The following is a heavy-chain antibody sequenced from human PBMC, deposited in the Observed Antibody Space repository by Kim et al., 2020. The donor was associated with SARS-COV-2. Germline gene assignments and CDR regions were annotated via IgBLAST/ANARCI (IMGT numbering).Heavy chain of an antibody. CDR1: GFTFTSYA. Sequence: GASLRLSCAPSGFTFTSYAMTWVRQAPGKGLEWVSAISGSTGRTYYADSVKGRFTISRDNSKNTLYLQLNSLRAEDTAIYYCAKLYDSSGYRMSYFDYWGQGTLVTVSS. V-gene: IGHV3-23*01. J-gene: IGHJ4*02. CDR2: ISGSTGRT. D-gene: IGHD3-22*01. CDR3: AKLYDSSGYRMSYFDY.